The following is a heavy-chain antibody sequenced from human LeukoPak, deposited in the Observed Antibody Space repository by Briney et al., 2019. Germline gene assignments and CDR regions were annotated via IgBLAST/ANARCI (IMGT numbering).Heavy chain of an antibody. CDR3: AKEGEQFDY. V-gene: IGHV3-33*06. CDR1: GFTFSSYG. J-gene: IGHJ4*02. CDR2: ILSDGSKE. Sequence: GGSLRLSCVASGFTFSSYGMHWVRQAPGKGLEWVAVILSDGSKEFYTDSVKGRFTISRDNSKNTLYLQMNSLRAEDTAVYYCAKEGEQFDYWGQGTLVTVSS. D-gene: IGHD1/OR15-1a*01.